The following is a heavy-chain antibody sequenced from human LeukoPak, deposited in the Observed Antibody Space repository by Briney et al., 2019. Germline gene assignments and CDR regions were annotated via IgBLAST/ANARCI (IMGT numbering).Heavy chain of an antibody. CDR3: ARDNVDTATLYYFDY. CDR1: GGTFSGYY. CDR2: INHSGST. J-gene: IGHJ4*02. D-gene: IGHD5-18*01. Sequence: SETLSLTCAVYGGTFSGYYWSWIRQPPGKGLEWIGEINHSGSTNYNPSLKSRVTISVDTSENQFSLKLSSVTAADTAVYYCARDNVDTATLYYFDYWGQGTLVTVSS. V-gene: IGHV4-34*01.